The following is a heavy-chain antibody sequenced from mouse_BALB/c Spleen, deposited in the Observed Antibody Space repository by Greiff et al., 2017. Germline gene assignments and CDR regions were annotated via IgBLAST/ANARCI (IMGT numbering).Heavy chain of an antibody. CDR2: IRSKSNNYAT. CDR3: VRHQLGHYAMDY. Sequence: EVKLVESGGGLVQPKGSLKLSCAASGFTFNTYAMNWVRQAPGKGLEWVARIRSKSNNYATYYADSVKDRFTISRDDSQSMLYLQMNNLKTEDTAMYYCVRHQLGHYAMDYWGQGTSVTVSS. D-gene: IGHD4-1*02. CDR1: GFTFNTYA. J-gene: IGHJ4*01. V-gene: IGHV10-1*02.